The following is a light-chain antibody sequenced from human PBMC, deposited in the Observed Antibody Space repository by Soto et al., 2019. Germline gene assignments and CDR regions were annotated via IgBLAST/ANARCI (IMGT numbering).Light chain of an antibody. CDR3: ASYAGSITL. V-gene: IGLV2-8*01. CDR2: EVT. Sequence: QSALTQPPSASGSPGQSVTISCTGTSSDVGAYNYVSWYQQYPGKAPRLIIYEVTKRPSGVPDRFSGSKSGNTASLTVSGLQADDEADYYCASYAGSITLYGGGTQLTVL. CDR1: SSDVGAYNY. J-gene: IGLJ2*01.